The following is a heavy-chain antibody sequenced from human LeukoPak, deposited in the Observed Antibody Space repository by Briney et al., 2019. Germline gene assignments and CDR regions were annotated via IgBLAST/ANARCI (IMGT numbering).Heavy chain of an antibody. CDR1: GYTFTGYY. CDR2: INPNSGGT. Sequence: ASVKVSCKASGYTFTGYYMHWVRQAPGQGLGWMGWINPNSGGTNYAQKFQGRVTMTRDTSISTAYMELSRLRSDDTAVYYCARVAGYYYVRYYFDYWGQGTLVTVSS. CDR3: ARVAGYYYVRYYFDY. D-gene: IGHD3-22*01. V-gene: IGHV1-2*02. J-gene: IGHJ4*02.